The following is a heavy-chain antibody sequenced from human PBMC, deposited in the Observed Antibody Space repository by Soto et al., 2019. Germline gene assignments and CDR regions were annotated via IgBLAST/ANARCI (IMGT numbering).Heavy chain of an antibody. J-gene: IGHJ4*02. Sequence: PGGSLRLSCAASGLIFSDHAMSWVRQAPGKGLECVACISGSGGDTFYADSVKGRFTISRDNSKNTLSLHMNSLRVDDTAVYFCAKDRFGIVGRAVYWGQGTLVTVAS. D-gene: IGHD1-26*01. CDR2: ISGSGGDT. CDR3: AKDRFGIVGRAVY. V-gene: IGHV3-23*01. CDR1: GLIFSDHA.